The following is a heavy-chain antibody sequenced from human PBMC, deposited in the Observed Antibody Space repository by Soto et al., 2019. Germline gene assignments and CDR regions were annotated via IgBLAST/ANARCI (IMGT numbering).Heavy chain of an antibody. Sequence: PSETLSLTCTVSGDSFSSGSYYWSWIRQLPGKGLEWIGSRSYSGDTHYNPSLTSRVTMSVDTSEKHFSLRLSRLRSDDTAVYYCARGYYDFWSGHDYWGQGTLVTVSS. CDR1: GDSFSSGSYY. J-gene: IGHJ4*02. CDR2: RSYSGDT. D-gene: IGHD3-3*01. CDR3: ARGYYDFWSGHDY. V-gene: IGHV4-30-4*02.